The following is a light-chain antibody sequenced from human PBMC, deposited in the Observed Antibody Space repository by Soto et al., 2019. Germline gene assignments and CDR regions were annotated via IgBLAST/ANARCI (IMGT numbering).Light chain of an antibody. CDR2: ASS. V-gene: IGKV1-39*01. J-gene: IGKJ1*01. CDR1: QSISSY. Sequence: DIQMTQSPSSLSASVGDRVTITCRASQSISSYLNWYHQKPGKAPTLLIYASSTLQSGVPSRFSGSGSGTDFTLIISSLQPEDFAAYYCHQHYSSLSTFGQGTKVDIK. CDR3: HQHYSSLST.